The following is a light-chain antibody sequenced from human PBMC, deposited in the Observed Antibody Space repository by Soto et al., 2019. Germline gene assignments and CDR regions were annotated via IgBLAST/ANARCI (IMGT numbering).Light chain of an antibody. CDR1: SSDVGGYNY. CDR3: SSYAASNNFYFV. CDR2: EVT. Sequence: QSALTQPPSASGSPGHSGTISCTGTSSDVGGYNYVSWYQQYPGRAPKLMIYEVTKRPSGVPDRFSGSKSGNTASLTVSGLQAEDEADYYCSSYAASNNFYFVFGGGTKVTVL. J-gene: IGLJ3*02. V-gene: IGLV2-8*01.